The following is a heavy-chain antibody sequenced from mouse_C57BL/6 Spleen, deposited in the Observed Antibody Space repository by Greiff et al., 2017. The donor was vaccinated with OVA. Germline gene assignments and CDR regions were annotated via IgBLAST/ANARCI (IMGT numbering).Heavy chain of an antibody. Sequence: QVQLQQSGAELVRPGASVTLSCKASGYTFTDYEMHWVKQTPVHGLEWIGAIDPETGGTAYNQKFKGKAILTADKSSSTAYMELRSLTSEDSAVDYCRSIDSSGCLFAYWGQGTLVTVSA. V-gene: IGHV1-15*01. CDR1: GYTFTDYE. CDR3: RSIDSSGCLFAY. CDR2: IDPETGGT. J-gene: IGHJ3*01. D-gene: IGHD3-2*02.